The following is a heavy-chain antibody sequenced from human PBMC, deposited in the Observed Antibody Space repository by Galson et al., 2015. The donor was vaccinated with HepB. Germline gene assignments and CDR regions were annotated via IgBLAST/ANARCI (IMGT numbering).Heavy chain of an antibody. V-gene: IGHV3-30*18. Sequence: SLRLSCAASGFTFSSYGMHWVRQAPGKGLEWVAVISYDGSNKYYADSVKGRFTISRDNSKNTPYLQMNSLRAEDTAVYYCAKDLRYYDSSGYMGLYWGQGTLVTVSS. J-gene: IGHJ4*02. D-gene: IGHD3-22*01. CDR2: ISYDGSNK. CDR1: GFTFSSYG. CDR3: AKDLRYYDSSGYMGLY.